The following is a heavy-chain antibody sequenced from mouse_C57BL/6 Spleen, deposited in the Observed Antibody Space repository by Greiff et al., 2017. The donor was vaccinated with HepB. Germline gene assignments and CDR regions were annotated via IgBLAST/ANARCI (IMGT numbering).Heavy chain of an antibody. Sequence: VQLKESGAELVRPGASVKLSCTASGFNIKDDYMHWVKQRPEQGLEWIGWIDPENSDTEYASKFQGKATITADTSSNTAYLQLSSLTSEDTAVYYCTTDYYGSSYNFDYWGQGTTLTVSS. CDR3: TTDYYGSSYNFDY. D-gene: IGHD1-1*01. CDR2: IDPENSDT. V-gene: IGHV14-4*01. CDR1: GFNIKDDY. J-gene: IGHJ2*01.